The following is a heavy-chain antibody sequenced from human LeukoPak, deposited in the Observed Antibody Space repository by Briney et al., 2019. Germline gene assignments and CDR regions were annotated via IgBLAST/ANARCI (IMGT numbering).Heavy chain of an antibody. CDR3: ARNIQEQWLVQGY. CDR1: GHTFTGYY. V-gene: IGHV1-2*02. CDR2: INPNSGVT. Sequence: ASVKVSCKASGHTFTGYYMHWVRQAPGQGLEWLGWINPNSGVTNYAQKFQGRITMTRDTSITTVYMEVSRLRSDDTAVYYCARNIQEQWLVQGYWGQGTLVTVSS. J-gene: IGHJ4*02. D-gene: IGHD6-19*01.